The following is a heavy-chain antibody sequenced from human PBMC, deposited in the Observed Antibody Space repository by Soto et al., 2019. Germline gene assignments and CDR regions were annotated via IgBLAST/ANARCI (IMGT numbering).Heavy chain of an antibody. J-gene: IGHJ6*02. CDR2: VSYDGSTK. V-gene: IGHV3-30-3*01. Sequence: QVQLVESGGGVVQPGRSLRLSCAASGFTFSRYAMHWVRQAPGKGMEWVSLVSYDGSTKFYADSVKGRFTISRDSSKNTLYLQMNSLRAEDTAVYYCAREMLGYYGLDVWGQGTTVTVSS. D-gene: IGHD3-16*01. CDR1: GFTFSRYA. CDR3: AREMLGYYGLDV.